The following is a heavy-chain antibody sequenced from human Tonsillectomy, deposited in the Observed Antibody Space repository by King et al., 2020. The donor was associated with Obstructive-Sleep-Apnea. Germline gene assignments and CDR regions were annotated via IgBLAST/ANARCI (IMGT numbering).Heavy chain of an antibody. Sequence: QLQESGPGLVKPSETLSLTCSVSGGSISPYYWNWLRLSPGKGLEWIGYIYYDGSTNYNPSLKSQVTISIDSSRNHFSLTLTSVTATDTAVYYCARGMTSATYFHYSALDVWGQGSTVTVSS. CDR3: ARGMTSATYFHYSALDV. CDR2: IYYDGST. D-gene: IGHD6-25*01. CDR1: GGSISPYY. J-gene: IGHJ6*02. V-gene: IGHV4-59*12.